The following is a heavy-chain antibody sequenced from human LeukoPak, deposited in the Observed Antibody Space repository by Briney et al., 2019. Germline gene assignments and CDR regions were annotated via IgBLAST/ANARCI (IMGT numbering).Heavy chain of an antibody. CDR2: IYYSGST. Sequence: SETLSLTCTVSGGSISSYYWSWIRQPPAQGLERIGYIYYSGSTNYNPSLKSRVTISVDTSKNQSSLPLSCVTAADTAVYYFAREPLEELPRAFDIWGQGTMVTVSS. D-gene: IGHD1-26*01. CDR3: AREPLEELPRAFDI. CDR1: GGSISSYY. V-gene: IGHV4-59*01. J-gene: IGHJ3*02.